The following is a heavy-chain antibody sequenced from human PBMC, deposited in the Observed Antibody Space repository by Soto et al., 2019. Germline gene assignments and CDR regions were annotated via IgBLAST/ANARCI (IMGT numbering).Heavy chain of an antibody. CDR1: GFTFSSYG. CDR3: ARAYYYDSSGYGPRY. D-gene: IGHD3-22*01. V-gene: IGHV3-33*01. CDR2: IWYDGSNK. Sequence: QVQLVESGGGVVQPGRSLRLSCAASGFTFSSYGMHWVRQAPGKGLEWVAVIWYDGSNKYYADSVKGRFTISRDNSKNPLYLQMNSLRAEDTAVYYCARAYYYDSSGYGPRYWGQGTLGTVSS. J-gene: IGHJ4*02.